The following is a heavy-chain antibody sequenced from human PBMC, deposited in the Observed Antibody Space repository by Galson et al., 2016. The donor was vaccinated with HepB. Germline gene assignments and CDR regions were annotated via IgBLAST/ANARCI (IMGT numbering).Heavy chain of an antibody. J-gene: IGHJ3*01. Sequence: SLRLSCAASGFPFSDSGMHWVRQASGKGLEWVAVISYDGSFKYYADSVKGRFTISRDNSKSTLYLQMNSLRVEDTAVYYCAKEGVAYTTTWFSAFDFWGQGTMVTVSS. D-gene: IGHD2-2*01. CDR2: ISYDGSFK. CDR1: GFPFSDSG. V-gene: IGHV3-30*18. CDR3: AKEGVAYTTTWFSAFDF.